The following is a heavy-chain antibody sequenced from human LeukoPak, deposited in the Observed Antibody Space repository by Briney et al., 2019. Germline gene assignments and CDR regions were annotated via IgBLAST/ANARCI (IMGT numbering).Heavy chain of an antibody. CDR3: ARDVGGSSDY. Sequence: SETLSLTCTVSGASISSYYWSWLRQPPGRGREWIGYIYSSGSTNYIPSLKSRVTISVDTSKNQFSLKLSSVTAADTAVYYCARDVGGSSDYWGQGTLVTVSS. V-gene: IGHV4-59*01. CDR1: GASISSYY. CDR2: IYSSGST. J-gene: IGHJ4*02. D-gene: IGHD1-26*01.